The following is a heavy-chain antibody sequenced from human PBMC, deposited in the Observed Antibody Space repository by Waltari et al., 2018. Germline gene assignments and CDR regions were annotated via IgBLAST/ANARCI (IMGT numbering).Heavy chain of an antibody. CDR3: ARDLGYCSSTSCQDFDY. CDR1: GGTFSSYA. Sequence: QVQLVQSGAAVKKPGSSVKVSCKASGGTFSSYAISWVRQAPGHGLEWMGGIVPIFGTANYAQKFQGRVTITADESTSTAYMELSSLRSEDTAVYYCARDLGYCSSTSCQDFDYWGQGTLVTVSS. V-gene: IGHV1-69*12. J-gene: IGHJ4*02. CDR2: IVPIFGTA. D-gene: IGHD2-2*01.